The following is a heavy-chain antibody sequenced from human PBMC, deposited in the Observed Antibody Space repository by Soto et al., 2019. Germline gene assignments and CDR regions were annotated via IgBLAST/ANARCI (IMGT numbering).Heavy chain of an antibody. CDR3: ARGKTTVGKPFDY. Sequence: QVQLVQSGAEVKKPGSSVKVSCKASGGTFSSYTISWVRQAPGQGLEWMGRIIPILGIANYAQKFQGRVTIPADKSTSTAYMEMSSLRSEVTAVYYCARGKTTVGKPFDYCGQGTLVTVSS. D-gene: IGHD4-17*01. CDR2: IIPILGIA. J-gene: IGHJ4*02. V-gene: IGHV1-69*02. CDR1: GGTFSSYT.